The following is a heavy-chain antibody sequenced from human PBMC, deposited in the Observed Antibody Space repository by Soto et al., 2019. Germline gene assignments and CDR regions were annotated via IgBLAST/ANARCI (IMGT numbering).Heavy chain of an antibody. J-gene: IGHJ4*02. CDR3: ASGSPLNY. Sequence: GSLRLSCAASGFTVSSNFMSWVRQAPGKGLEWVSFIDTDGSTNYADSVKGRFSISRDNSKNTLSLQMNSLRVDDTGVYYCASGSPLNYWGQGTLVTVSS. D-gene: IGHD1-26*01. V-gene: IGHV3-66*01. CDR2: IDTDGST. CDR1: GFTVSSNF.